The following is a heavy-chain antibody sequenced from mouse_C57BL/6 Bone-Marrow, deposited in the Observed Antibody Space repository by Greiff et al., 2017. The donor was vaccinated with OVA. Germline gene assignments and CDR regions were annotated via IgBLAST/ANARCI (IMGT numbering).Heavy chain of an antibody. J-gene: IGHJ2*01. CDR1: GYAFTNYL. CDR2: INPGSGGT. Sequence: VKVVESGAELVRPGTSVKVSCKASGYAFTNYLIEWVKQRPGQGLEWIGVINPGSGGTNYNEKFKGKATLTADKSSSTAYMQLSSLTSEDSAVYFCARMRGYWGQGTTLTVSS. CDR3: ARMRGY. V-gene: IGHV1-54*01.